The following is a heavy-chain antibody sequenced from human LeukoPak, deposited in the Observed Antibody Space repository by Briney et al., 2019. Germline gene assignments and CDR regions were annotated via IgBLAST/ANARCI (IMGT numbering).Heavy chain of an antibody. J-gene: IGHJ4*02. CDR2: IYYSGIT. D-gene: IGHD1-26*01. Sequence: SETLSLTCTVSGGSISSSSYYWGWIRQPPGKGLEWIGSIYYSGITYYNPALKSRVTISVDTSKNQFSLKLSSVTAADTAVYYCARLQGGSYYEIDHWGQGTLVTVSS. CDR1: GGSISSSSYY. CDR3: ARLQGGSYYEIDH. V-gene: IGHV4-39*01.